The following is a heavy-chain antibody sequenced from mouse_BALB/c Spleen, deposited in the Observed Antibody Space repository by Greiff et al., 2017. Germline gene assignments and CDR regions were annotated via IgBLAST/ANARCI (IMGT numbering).Heavy chain of an antibody. V-gene: IGHV2-6-2*01. J-gene: IGHJ4*01. D-gene: IGHD2-1*01. CDR3: ARHDGNYGPYAMDD. CDR2: IWSDGST. Sequence: QVQLQQSGPDLVAPSQSLSITCTVSGFSLTSYGVHWVRQPPGKGLEWLVVIWSDGSTTYNSALKSRLSISKDNSKSQVFLKMNSLQTDDTAMYYCARHDGNYGPYAMDDWGQGTSVTVSS. CDR1: GFSLTSYG.